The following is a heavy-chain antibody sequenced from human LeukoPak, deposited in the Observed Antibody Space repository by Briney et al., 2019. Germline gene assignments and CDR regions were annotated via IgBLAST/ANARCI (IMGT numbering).Heavy chain of an antibody. Sequence: PSETLSLTCAVYGGSFSGYYWSWIRQPPGRGLEWIGEISHRGSTNYNPSLKSRVTISVDTSKNQFSLKLSSVTAADTAVFYCARMVHDSSGYPGYYYYYMDVWGKGTTVTVSS. CDR1: GGSFSGYY. CDR2: ISHRGST. D-gene: IGHD3-22*01. J-gene: IGHJ6*03. V-gene: IGHV4-34*01. CDR3: ARMVHDSSGYPGYYYYYMDV.